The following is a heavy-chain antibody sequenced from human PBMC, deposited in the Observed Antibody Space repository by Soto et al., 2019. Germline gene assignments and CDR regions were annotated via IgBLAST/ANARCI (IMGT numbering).Heavy chain of an antibody. Sequence: GGSLRLSCAASGFTFSRYEMNWVRQAPGKGLEWISSIRTSSTYIYYAESVKGRFTISRDNAKKSLYLEMNRLGVEDTAVYYCARDRAPFCGGDCGLVDVWGQGTSVTVSS. CDR2: IRTSSTYI. CDR1: GFTFSRYE. CDR3: ARDRAPFCGGDCGLVDV. V-gene: IGHV3-21*01. D-gene: IGHD2-21*02. J-gene: IGHJ6*02.